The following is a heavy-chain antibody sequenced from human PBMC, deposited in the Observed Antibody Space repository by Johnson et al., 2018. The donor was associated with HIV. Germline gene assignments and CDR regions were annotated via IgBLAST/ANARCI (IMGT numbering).Heavy chain of an antibody. V-gene: IGHV3-NL1*01. J-gene: IGHJ3*02. CDR1: GFTFSSYA. D-gene: IGHD2-2*01. CDR2: INWNGGST. Sequence: QVQLVESGGGVVQPGRSLRLSCEASGFTFSSYAMHWVRQAPGKGLEWVSGINWNGGSTGYADSVKGRFTISRDNSKNTLYLQMNSLRAEDTAVYYCARSGYCTTSSCTDDAFDIWGQGTMVTVSS. CDR3: ARSGYCTTSSCTDDAFDI.